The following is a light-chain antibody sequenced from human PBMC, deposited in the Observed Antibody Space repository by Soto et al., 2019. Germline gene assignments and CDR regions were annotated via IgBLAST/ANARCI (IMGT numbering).Light chain of an antibody. Sequence: QSALTQPASVSGSPGQSITISCTGSSSDIGGYNYVSWYQQHPGKAPKLLIYDVTYRPSGISDRFSGSKSGNTASLTISGLQPDDEAVYYCSSYGASSTLFGGGTKVTVL. CDR2: DVT. J-gene: IGLJ2*01. CDR3: SSYGASSTL. V-gene: IGLV2-14*03. CDR1: SSDIGGYNY.